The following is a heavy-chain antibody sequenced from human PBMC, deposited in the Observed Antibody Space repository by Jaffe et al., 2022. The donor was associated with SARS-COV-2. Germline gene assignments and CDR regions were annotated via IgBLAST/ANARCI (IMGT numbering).Heavy chain of an antibody. V-gene: IGHV4-61*09. D-gene: IGHD6-19*01. J-gene: IGHJ4*02. CDR1: GGSISSGYYY. CDR3: ARAVADREGENY. Sequence: QVQLQESGPGVVKPSQTLSLTCTVSGGSISSGYYYWSWIRQPAGEGLEWIGHIYSSGRTNYSPSLRSRVNISLDMSKNQFSLKLDSVTAADTAVYYCARAVADREGENYWGQGTLVTVSS. CDR2: IYSSGRT.